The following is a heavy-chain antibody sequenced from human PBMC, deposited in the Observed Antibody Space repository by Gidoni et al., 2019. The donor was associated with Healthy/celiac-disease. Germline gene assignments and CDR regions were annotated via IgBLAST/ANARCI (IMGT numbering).Heavy chain of an antibody. J-gene: IGHJ4*02. CDR1: GWSFSGYY. CDR3: AREGDDYYDPFDY. CDR2: INHSGST. D-gene: IGHD3-22*01. Sequence: QVQLQQWGAGLLKPSETLSLTCAVYGWSFSGYYWSWIRQPPGKGLEWIGEINHSGSTNYNPSLKSRVTISVDTSKNQFSLKLSSVTAADTAVYYCAREGDDYYDPFDYWGQGTLVTVSS. V-gene: IGHV4-34*01.